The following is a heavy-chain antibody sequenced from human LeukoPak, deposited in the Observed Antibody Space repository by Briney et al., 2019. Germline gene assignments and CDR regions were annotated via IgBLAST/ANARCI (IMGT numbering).Heavy chain of an antibody. V-gene: IGHV4-4*07. J-gene: IGHJ4*02. D-gene: IGHD3-22*01. Sequence: SETLSLTCTVSGGSISSYCWSWIRQPAEKGLEWIGHIYTSGNTNYNPSLKSRVTISVDTSKNQFSLKLSSVTAADTAVYYCARVRSDYYDSSGYYYVSPNFDYWGQGTLVTVSS. CDR3: ARVRSDYYDSSGYYYVSPNFDY. CDR2: IYTSGNT. CDR1: GGSISSYC.